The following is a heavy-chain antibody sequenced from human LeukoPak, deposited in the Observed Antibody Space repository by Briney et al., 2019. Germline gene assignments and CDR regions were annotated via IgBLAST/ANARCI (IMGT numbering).Heavy chain of an antibody. CDR3: ARSRVSRADYYYYGMDV. J-gene: IGHJ6*02. V-gene: IGHV3-30*04. Sequence: GGSLRLSCAASGFTFSSYAMHWVRQAPGKGLEWVAVISYDGSNKYYADSVKGRFTISRDNSKNTLYLQMNSLRAEDTAVYYCARSRVSRADYYYYGMDVWGQGTTVTVSS. CDR1: GFTFSSYA. D-gene: IGHD3-10*01. CDR2: ISYDGSNK.